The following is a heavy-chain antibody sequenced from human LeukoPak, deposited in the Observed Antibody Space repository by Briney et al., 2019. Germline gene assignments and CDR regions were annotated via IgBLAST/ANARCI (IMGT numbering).Heavy chain of an antibody. CDR1: GGTFSSYA. J-gene: IGHJ4*02. CDR2: IIPIFGTA. V-gene: IGHV1-69*13. D-gene: IGHD1-26*01. Sequence: SVKVSCKASGGTFSSYAISWVRQAPGQGLEWMGGIIPIFGTANYAQKFQGRVTITADESTSTAYMELSSLRSEDTAVYYCARVRGRGSYYLYYLDYWGQGTLVTVSS. CDR3: ARVRGRGSYYLYYLDY.